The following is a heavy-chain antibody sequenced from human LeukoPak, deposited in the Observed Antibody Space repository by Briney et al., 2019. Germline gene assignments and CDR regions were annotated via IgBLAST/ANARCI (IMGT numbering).Heavy chain of an antibody. V-gene: IGHV1-18*01. Sequence: GASVKVSCKASGYTFTSYGISWVRQAPGQGLEWMGWISAYNGNTNYAQKFQGRVTMTRDMSTGTVYLELSSLRFDDTAVYYCARGHGSGSTNWFDPWGQGTLVTVSS. D-gene: IGHD3-10*01. J-gene: IGHJ5*02. CDR3: ARGHGSGSTNWFDP. CDR2: ISAYNGNT. CDR1: GYTFTSYG.